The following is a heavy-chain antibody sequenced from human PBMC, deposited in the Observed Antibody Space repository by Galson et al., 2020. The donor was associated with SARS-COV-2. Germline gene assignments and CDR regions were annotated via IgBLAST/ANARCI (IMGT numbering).Heavy chain of an antibody. V-gene: IGHV3-23*01. CDR3: AKDRGNDSGDQLAF. CDR2: ISGGGST. Sequence: GGSLRLSCAASGFTFSRYALAWVRQAPGKGLEWVSGISGGGSTYYVDSAKGRFTISRDTSQNTVHLQMSSLRAEDTAVYYCAKDRGNDSGDQLAFWGQGTLVTVSS. J-gene: IGHJ4*02. CDR1: GFTFSRYA. D-gene: IGHD4-17*01.